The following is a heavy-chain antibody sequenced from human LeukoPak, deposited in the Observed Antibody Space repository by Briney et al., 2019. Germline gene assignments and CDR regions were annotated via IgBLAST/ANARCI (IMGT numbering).Heavy chain of an antibody. V-gene: IGHV4-39*01. J-gene: IGHJ4*02. Sequence: PSETLSLTCTVSGGSISSSSYYWGWIRQPPGKGLEWIGSIYYSGSTYYNPSLKSRVTISVDTSKNQFSLKLSSVTAADTAVYYCARLMVRGVIMDYWGQGTLVTVSS. D-gene: IGHD3-10*01. CDR2: IYYSGST. CDR3: ARLMVRGVIMDY. CDR1: GGSISSSSYY.